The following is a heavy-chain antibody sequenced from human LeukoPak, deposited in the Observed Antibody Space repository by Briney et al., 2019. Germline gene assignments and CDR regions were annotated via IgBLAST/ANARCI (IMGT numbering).Heavy chain of an antibody. V-gene: IGHV3-21*01. CDR3: ASSHYYDSSGYSIDAFDI. J-gene: IGHJ3*02. CDR2: ISSSSSYI. CDR1: GFTFSSYS. Sequence: GGSLRLSCAASGFTFSSYSMNWVRQAPGKGLEWVSSISSSSSYIYYADSVKGRFTISRDNAKNSLYLQMNSLRAEDTAVYYCASSHYYDSSGYSIDAFDIWGQGTMVTVSS. D-gene: IGHD3-22*01.